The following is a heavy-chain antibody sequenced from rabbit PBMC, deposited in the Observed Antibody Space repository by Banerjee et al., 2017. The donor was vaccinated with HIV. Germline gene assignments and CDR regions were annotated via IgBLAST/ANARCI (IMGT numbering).Heavy chain of an antibody. D-gene: IGHD6-1*01. Sequence: QEQLVESGGGLVTLGGSLKLSCKASGIDFSSYGISWVRQVPGKGPEWIAYIYPGFGIRNYANSVKGRFTISSDNAQNTVFLQMTSLTAADTATYFCARERAGDAAYGYVGHDGFDPWGPGTL. CDR1: GIDFSSYG. CDR3: ARERAGDAAYGYVGHDGFDP. CDR2: IYPGFGIR. V-gene: IGHV1S47*01. J-gene: IGHJ2*01.